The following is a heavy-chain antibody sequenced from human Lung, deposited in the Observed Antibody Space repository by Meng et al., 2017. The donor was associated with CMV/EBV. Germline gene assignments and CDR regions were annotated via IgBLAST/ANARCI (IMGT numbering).Heavy chain of an antibody. CDR3: ARVEVGITSGDY. D-gene: IGHD1-26*01. CDR2: INAYNGDT. Sequence: APLVQSGGEVTKPGVSGKVSCKASGYTFTNYGITWVRQAPGQGLEWMGWINAYNGDTNYAQTLQGRVTMTTDTSTSTAYMELRSLRSDDTAVYYCARVEVGITSGDYWGQGTLVTVSS. CDR1: GYTFTNYG. J-gene: IGHJ4*02. V-gene: IGHV1-18*01.